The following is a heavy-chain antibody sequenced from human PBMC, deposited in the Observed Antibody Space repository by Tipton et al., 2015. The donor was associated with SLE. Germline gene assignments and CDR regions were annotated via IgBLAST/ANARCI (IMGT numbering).Heavy chain of an antibody. CDR2: IWYDGSNK. D-gene: IGHD4-17*01. CDR3: TKDDHYGDNAPRYFHL. CDR1: GFTFSSYG. J-gene: IGHJ2*01. Sequence: SLRLSCAASGFTFSSYGMHWVRQAPGKGLEWVAVIWYDGSNKYYVDSVKGRFTISRDNSKNTLYLQMNSLRAEDTAVYYCTKDDHYGDNAPRYFHLWGRGTLVTVSS. V-gene: IGHV3-30*18.